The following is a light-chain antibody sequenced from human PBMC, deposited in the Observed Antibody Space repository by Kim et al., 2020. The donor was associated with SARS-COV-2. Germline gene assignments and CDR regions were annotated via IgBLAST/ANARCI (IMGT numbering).Light chain of an antibody. V-gene: IGKV1-39*01. CDR1: QDISRY. Sequence: DIQMTQSPSSLSASVGDRVTITCRASQDISRYLNWYQPKPGKAPKLLIYTASSLQSGVPSRFTGSGSETDFTLTISTLQPEDFASHYCQQTYSASRTFGQGTKVDI. CDR2: TAS. J-gene: IGKJ1*01. CDR3: QQTYSASRT.